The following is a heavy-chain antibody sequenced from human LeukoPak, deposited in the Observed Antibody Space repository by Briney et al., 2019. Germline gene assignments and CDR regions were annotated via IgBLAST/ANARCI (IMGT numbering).Heavy chain of an antibody. V-gene: IGHV4-59*08. CDR1: GGSISSYY. CDR2: IDYSGGT. D-gene: IGHD1-14*01. Sequence: SETLSLTCTVSGGSISSYYWSWIRQTSGKGLEWIGDIDYSGGTNYNPSLKSRVTISVGTSKNHFSLKLSSVTAADTAVYYCARRRTTGLSGYMDVWGKGTTVTVSS. CDR3: ARRRTTGLSGYMDV. J-gene: IGHJ6*03.